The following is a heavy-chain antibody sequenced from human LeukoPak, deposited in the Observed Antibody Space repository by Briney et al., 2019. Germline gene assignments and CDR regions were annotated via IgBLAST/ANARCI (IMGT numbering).Heavy chain of an antibody. V-gene: IGHV5-51*01. CDR3: ARGYCTSTNCNNWFDP. Sequence: GESLKISCKGSGYSFTSYWIGWVRQMPGKGLEWMGIIYPGDSDTRYSPSFQGQVTISADKSISTAYLQWSSLKASDTAMYYCARGYCTSTNCNNWFDPWGQGALVTVSS. CDR1: GYSFTSYW. J-gene: IGHJ5*02. CDR2: IYPGDSDT. D-gene: IGHD2-2*01.